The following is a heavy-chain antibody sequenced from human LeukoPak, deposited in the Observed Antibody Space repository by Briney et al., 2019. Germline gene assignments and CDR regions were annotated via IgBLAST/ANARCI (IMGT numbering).Heavy chain of an antibody. J-gene: IGHJ4*02. CDR2: IYYSGST. CDR1: GYSISSGHY. Sequence: SETLSLTCTVSGYSISSGHYWSWIRQPPGKGLEWIGYIYYSGSTNYNPSLKSRVTISVDTSKNQFSLKLSSVTAADTAVYYCARAVNYGDYFDYWGQGTLVTVSS. V-gene: IGHV4-61*01. D-gene: IGHD4-17*01. CDR3: ARAVNYGDYFDY.